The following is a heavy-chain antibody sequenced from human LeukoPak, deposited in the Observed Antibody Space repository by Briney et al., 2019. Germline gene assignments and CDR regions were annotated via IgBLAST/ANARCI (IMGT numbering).Heavy chain of an antibody. J-gene: IGHJ4*02. Sequence: ASVKVSCKASGYTFTGYYMHWVRQAPGQGLEWMGRINPNSGGTNYAQKFQGRVTMPRDTSISTAYMELSRLRSDDTAVYYCARDKHYYGSGSPLGYWGQGTLVTVSS. CDR1: GYTFTGYY. CDR2: INPNSGGT. CDR3: ARDKHYYGSGSPLGY. V-gene: IGHV1-2*06. D-gene: IGHD3-10*01.